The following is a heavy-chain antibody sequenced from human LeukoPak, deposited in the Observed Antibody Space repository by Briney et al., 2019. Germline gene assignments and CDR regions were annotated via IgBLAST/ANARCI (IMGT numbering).Heavy chain of an antibody. Sequence: SETLSLTCAVYGRSFSGYYWTWIRQTPGKGLEWIGEINHSGSTNYNPSLKSRVTISLDTSKSQFSLKVRYVTAADTAVYYCARGLNDSWTGENYWGQGTLVTVSS. CDR2: INHSGST. V-gene: IGHV4-34*01. CDR1: GRSFSGYY. D-gene: IGHD3-3*01. CDR3: ARGLNDSWTGENY. J-gene: IGHJ4*02.